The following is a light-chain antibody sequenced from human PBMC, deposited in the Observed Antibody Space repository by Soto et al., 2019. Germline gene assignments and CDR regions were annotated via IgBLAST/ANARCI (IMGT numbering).Light chain of an antibody. V-gene: IGKV3-20*01. CDR3: QQYGSSPLT. CDR2: GAS. CDR1: RSVSSSY. Sequence: EIVLTQSPGTLSLSPGERATLSCRASRSVSSSYLGWYQQKPGQAPRLLIYGASSRATGIPDRFSGSGSGTDFTLTISRLEPEDFAVYYCQQYGSSPLTFGGGTKVDIK. J-gene: IGKJ4*01.